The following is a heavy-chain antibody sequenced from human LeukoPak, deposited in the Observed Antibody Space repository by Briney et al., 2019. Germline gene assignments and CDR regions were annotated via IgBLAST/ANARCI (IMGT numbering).Heavy chain of an antibody. V-gene: IGHV3-48*03. D-gene: IGHD7-27*01. CDR2: ISSSGSTI. CDR1: GFTFSSYE. CDR3: ATLGDACDI. Sequence: GGSLRLSCAASGFTFSSYEMNWVRQAQGKGLEWVSYISSSGSTIYYADSVKGRFTISRDNAKNSLYLQMNSLRAEDTAVYYCATLGDACDIWGQGTMVTVSS. J-gene: IGHJ3*02.